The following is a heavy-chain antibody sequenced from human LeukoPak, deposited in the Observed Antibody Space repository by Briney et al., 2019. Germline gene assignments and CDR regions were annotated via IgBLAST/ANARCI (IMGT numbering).Heavy chain of an antibody. D-gene: IGHD3-3*01. CDR3: AREPLWSGYSYYYYYMDV. CDR2: IYHSGST. Sequence: SETLSLTCTVSGYSISSGYYWGWIRQPPGKGLEWIGSIYHSGSTYYNPSLKTRVTMSVDTSKNQFSLKLSSVTAADTAVYYCAREPLWSGYSYYYYYMDVWGKGTTVTVSS. V-gene: IGHV4-38-2*02. CDR1: GYSISSGYY. J-gene: IGHJ6*03.